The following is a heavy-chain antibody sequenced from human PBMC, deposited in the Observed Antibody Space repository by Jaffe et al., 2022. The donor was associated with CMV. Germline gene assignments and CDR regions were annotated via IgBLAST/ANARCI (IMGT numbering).Heavy chain of an antibody. V-gene: IGHV4-59*01. J-gene: IGHJ5*02. D-gene: IGHD3-10*01. Sequence: QVQLQESGPGLVKPSETLSLTCTVSGGSISSYYWSWIRQPPGKGLEWIGYIYYSGSTNYNPSLKSRVTISVDTSKNQFSLKLSSVTAADTAVYYCAREYYGSGSQGAWFDPWGQGTLVTVSS. CDR2: IYYSGST. CDR3: AREYYGSGSQGAWFDP. CDR1: GGSISSYY.